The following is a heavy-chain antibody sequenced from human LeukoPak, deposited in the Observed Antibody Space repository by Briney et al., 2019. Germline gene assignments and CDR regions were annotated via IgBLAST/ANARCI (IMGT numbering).Heavy chain of an antibody. Sequence: ASVKVSCKASGYTFTSYDINWMRQATGQGLEWMGWMNPNSGNTGYAQKFQGRVTMTRNTSISTAYMELSSLRSEDTAVYYCERVGLVYARAPRLADYWGQGTLVTVSS. V-gene: IGHV1-8*01. D-gene: IGHD2-8*01. CDR3: ERVGLVYARAPRLADY. J-gene: IGHJ4*02. CDR1: GYTFTSYD. CDR2: MNPNSGNT.